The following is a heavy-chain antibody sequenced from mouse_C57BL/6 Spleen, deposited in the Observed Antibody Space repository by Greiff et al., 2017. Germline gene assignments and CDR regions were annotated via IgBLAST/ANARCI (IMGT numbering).Heavy chain of an antibody. Sequence: QVQLQQPGAELVKPGASVKLSCKASGYTFTSYWMQWVKQRPGQGLEWIGEIDPSDSYTNYNQKFKGKATLTVDTSSSTAYMQLSSRTSEASAVYSCASYGLITTVESDYWGQGTTLTVSS. J-gene: IGHJ2*01. CDR2: IDPSDSYT. V-gene: IGHV1-50*01. D-gene: IGHD1-1*01. CDR3: ASYGLITTVESDY. CDR1: GYTFTSYW.